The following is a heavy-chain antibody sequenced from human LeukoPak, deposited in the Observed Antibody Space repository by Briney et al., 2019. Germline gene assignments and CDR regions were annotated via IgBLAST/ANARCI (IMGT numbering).Heavy chain of an antibody. CDR3: ARVSLLIAVAGPANCSPP. D-gene: IGHD6-19*01. J-gene: IGHJ5*02. V-gene: IGHV4-34*01. Sequence: SETLSLTCAVYGGSFSGYYWSWIRQPPGKGLEWIGEINHSGSTNYNPSLKSRVTISVDTSKNQFSLKLSSVTAADTAVYYCARVSLLIAVAGPANCSPPGAQEPRVTVSS. CDR1: GGSFSGYY. CDR2: INHSGST.